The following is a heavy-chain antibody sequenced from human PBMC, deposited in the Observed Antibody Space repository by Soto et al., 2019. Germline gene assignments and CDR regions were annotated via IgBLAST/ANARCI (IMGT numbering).Heavy chain of an antibody. V-gene: IGHV3-30-3*01. CDR2: ISYDGSNK. CDR3: ARDQVKRTMTIL. D-gene: IGHD4-17*01. J-gene: IGHJ4*02. Sequence: QVQLVESGGGVVQPGRSLRLSSAASGFTFINYAMHWVRQAPGKGLEWVAVISYDGSNKYYADSVKGRFTISRDKSKNTVYLQMNSLSAEDTAVYHCARDQVKRTMTILGGQGTLVTVSS. CDR1: GFTFINYA.